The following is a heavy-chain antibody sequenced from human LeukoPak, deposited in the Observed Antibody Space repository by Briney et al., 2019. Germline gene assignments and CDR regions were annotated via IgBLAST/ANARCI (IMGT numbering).Heavy chain of an antibody. D-gene: IGHD6-19*01. CDR3: ARAYSSGLTAFDI. CDR2: ISYDGSNK. CDR1: GFAFSNYA. V-gene: IGHV3-30-3*01. Sequence: PAGSLRFSCVASGFAFSNYAMHWVRQAPGKGLEWVAVISYDGSNKYYADSVKGRFTISRDNSKSTLYLQMNSLRAEDTAVFYCARAYSSGLTAFDIWGQGTMVTVSS. J-gene: IGHJ3*02.